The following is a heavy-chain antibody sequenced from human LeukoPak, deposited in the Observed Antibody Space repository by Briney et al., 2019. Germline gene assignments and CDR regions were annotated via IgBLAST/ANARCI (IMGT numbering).Heavy chain of an antibody. V-gene: IGHV4-39*01. Sequence: SETLSLTCSVSGAPISGGTYYWGWIRQPPGKGLEWIGSIYYTGSTYDNPSLKSRVTISVDTSKNQFSLKLSSVTAADTAVYYCARRGGSGRAFDYWGQGTLVTVSS. CDR2: IYYTGST. J-gene: IGHJ4*02. CDR3: ARRGGSGRAFDY. D-gene: IGHD1-26*01. CDR1: GAPISGGTYY.